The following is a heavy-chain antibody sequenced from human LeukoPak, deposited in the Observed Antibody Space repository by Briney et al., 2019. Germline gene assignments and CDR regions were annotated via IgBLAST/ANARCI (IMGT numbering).Heavy chain of an antibody. CDR2: IYYSGST. CDR3: ARHDSSWYVN. D-gene: IGHD6-13*01. V-gene: IGHV4-59*08. Sequence: SETLSLTCTVSGGSISSYYWNWIRQPPGKGLEWIGYIYYSGSTNYNPSLKSRVTISVDTTKNQFSLKLSSVTAADTAVYYCARHDSSWYVNWGQGTLVTVSS. CDR1: GGSISSYY. J-gene: IGHJ4*02.